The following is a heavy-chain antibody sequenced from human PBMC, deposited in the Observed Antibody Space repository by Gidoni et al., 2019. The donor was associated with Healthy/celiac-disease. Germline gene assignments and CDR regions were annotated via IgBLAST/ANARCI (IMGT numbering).Heavy chain of an antibody. D-gene: IGHD6-6*01. V-gene: IGHV4-4*02. J-gene: IGHJ4*02. Sequence: QVQLQASGPGLVKPSGTLSLTCAVSGGSIRSSNWWSWVRQPPGKGLEWIGEIYHSGSTNYNPSRKSRVTISVDKSKNQFSLKLSAVTAADTAVYYCATTSRIAARPERRDYWGQGTLVTVSS. CDR3: ATTSRIAARPERRDY. CDR2: IYHSGST. CDR1: GGSIRSSNW.